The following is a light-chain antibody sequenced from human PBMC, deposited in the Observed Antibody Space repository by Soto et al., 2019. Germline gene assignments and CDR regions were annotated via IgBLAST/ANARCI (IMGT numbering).Light chain of an antibody. J-gene: IGKJ5*01. CDR3: QQYNKWTIT. CDR2: GAS. CDR1: QSVNGGH. V-gene: IGKV3-15*01. Sequence: EIVMTQSPATLSVSPGERVTLSCRDSQSVNGGHLAWFQPTPGQAPRXXIYGASTRATGIPARFGCRGAGSGCTRPISSLQSEDVSVDFCQQYNKWTITFCQGTRLEIK.